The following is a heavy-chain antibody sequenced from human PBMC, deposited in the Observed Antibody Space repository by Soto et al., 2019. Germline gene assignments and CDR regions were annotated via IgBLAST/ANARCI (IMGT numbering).Heavy chain of an antibody. CDR1: GYSFTSHW. Sequence: AGESLKISCKGSGYSFTSHWISWVRQMPGKGLEWMGRIDPSDSYTNYSPSFQGHVTISADKSISTAYLQWSSLKASDTAMYYCASATYYYDSSGYYPSLYYYYGMDVWGQGTTVTVSS. J-gene: IGHJ6*02. CDR3: ASATYYYDSSGYYPSLYYYYGMDV. D-gene: IGHD3-22*01. V-gene: IGHV5-10-1*01. CDR2: IDPSDSYT.